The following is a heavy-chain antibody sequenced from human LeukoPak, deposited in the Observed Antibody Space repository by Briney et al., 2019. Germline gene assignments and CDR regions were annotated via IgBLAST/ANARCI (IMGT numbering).Heavy chain of an antibody. CDR2: ILSDGSNE. D-gene: IGHD6-19*01. V-gene: IGHV3-30*02. J-gene: IGHJ4*02. CDR1: GFIFSDYG. Sequence: GGSLRLSCAASGFIFSDYGMHWVRPAPGKGPEGVAFILSDGSNEYYSDSVNGRFTISRDNSKNPLYLQMNSLRAEDTAVYYCAKDANSGWSDFDYWGQGTLVTVSS. CDR3: AKDANSGWSDFDY.